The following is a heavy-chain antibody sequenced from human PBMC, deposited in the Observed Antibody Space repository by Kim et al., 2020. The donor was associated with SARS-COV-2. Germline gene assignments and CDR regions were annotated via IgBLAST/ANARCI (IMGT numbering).Heavy chain of an antibody. CDR3: AKEEPYYYDSSGYSYFDY. D-gene: IGHD3-22*01. V-gene: IGHV3-23*01. CDR1: GFTFSSYA. Sequence: GGSLTLSCAASGFTFSSYAMSWVRQAPGKGLEWVSAISGSGGSTYYADSVKGRFTISRDNSKNTLYLQMNSLRAEDTAVYYCAKEEPYYYDSSGYSYFDYWGQGTLVTVSS. J-gene: IGHJ4*02. CDR2: ISGSGGST.